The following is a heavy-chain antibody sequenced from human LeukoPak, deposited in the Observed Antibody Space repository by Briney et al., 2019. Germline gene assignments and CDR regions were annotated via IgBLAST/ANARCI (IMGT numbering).Heavy chain of an antibody. Sequence: ASVKVSCKASGYTFTTYGISWVRQAPGQGREWMGWISAYNGITKYAQNLQGRVTMTTDTSTSTAYMELRSLTSDDTARYFCARGPKGGLDFWGQGTLVTVSS. CDR3: ARGPKGGLDF. CDR1: GYTFTTYG. V-gene: IGHV1-18*01. CDR2: ISAYNGIT. J-gene: IGHJ4*02. D-gene: IGHD3-16*01.